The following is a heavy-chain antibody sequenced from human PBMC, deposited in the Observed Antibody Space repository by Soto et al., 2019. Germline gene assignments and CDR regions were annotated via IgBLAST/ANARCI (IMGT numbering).Heavy chain of an antibody. J-gene: IGHJ5*01. Sequence: PGGSLRLSCAASGFTFSSYWMSWVRQAPGKGLEWVSVIYSGGRTHYADSVKGRFTISRDNSKNSLYLQMNSLRAEDTAVYYCARDSDSSGYHWFDPWGQGTLVTVSS. V-gene: IGHV3-53*01. CDR2: IYSGGRT. CDR3: ARDSDSSGYHWFDP. D-gene: IGHD3-22*01. CDR1: GFTFSSYW.